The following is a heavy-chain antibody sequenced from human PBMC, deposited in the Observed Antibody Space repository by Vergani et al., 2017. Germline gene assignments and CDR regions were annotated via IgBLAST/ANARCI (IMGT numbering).Heavy chain of an antibody. J-gene: IGHJ6*03. V-gene: IGHV3-30*18. CDR2: ISNDGSKK. Sequence: VQLLESGGGLVQPGGSLRLSCAASGFTFYNYAMTWVRKAPGKGLEWVAVISNDGSKKYYADPVKGRFTISRDNSKNTLDLQMNSLRTQDTAVYYCAKAGSVTSGSLQYNFYMDVWGKGTTVTVS. CDR1: GFTFYNYA. D-gene: IGHD3-10*01. CDR3: AKAGSVTSGSLQYNFYMDV.